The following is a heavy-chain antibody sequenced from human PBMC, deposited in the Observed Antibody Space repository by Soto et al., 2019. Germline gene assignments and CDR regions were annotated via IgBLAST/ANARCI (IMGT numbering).Heavy chain of an antibody. Sequence: GASVKVSCKASGHTFTSYGISWVRQAPGQGLEWMGWISAYNGNTNYAQKLQGRVTMTTDTSTSTAYMELRSLRSDDTAVYYCAGYDSSGYYYGIDPWGQGTLVTVSS. CDR2: ISAYNGNT. CDR1: GHTFTSYG. D-gene: IGHD3-22*01. J-gene: IGHJ5*02. CDR3: AGYDSSGYYYGIDP. V-gene: IGHV1-18*01.